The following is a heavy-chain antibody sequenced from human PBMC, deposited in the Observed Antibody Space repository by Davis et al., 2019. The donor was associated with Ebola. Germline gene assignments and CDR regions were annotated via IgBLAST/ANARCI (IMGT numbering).Heavy chain of an antibody. Sequence: GGSLRLSCAASGFTFTTHAVHWVRQAPGKGLEWVALIPYDGSHKYYADSVKGRFTISRDNSKHTLYLQMNSLRDEDTAVYYCARASGYNYGSGLGIDYWGQGTLVTVSS. CDR2: IPYDGSHK. CDR3: ARASGYNYGSGLGIDY. D-gene: IGHD5-18*01. CDR1: GFTFTTHA. V-gene: IGHV3-30*04. J-gene: IGHJ4*02.